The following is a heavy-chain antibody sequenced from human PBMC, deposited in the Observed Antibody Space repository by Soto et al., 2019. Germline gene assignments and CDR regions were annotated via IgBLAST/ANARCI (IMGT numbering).Heavy chain of an antibody. CDR1: GGSIGSYY. J-gene: IGHJ5*02. CDR2: MYASGST. CDR3: AREGHDILTGYSPFYWFDP. Sequence: PSETLSLTCAVSGGSIGSYYRSWIRQPAGKGLEWIGRMYASGSTHYNPSLRSRVTMSLDTSKNHFSLRLSSVTAADTAVYYCAREGHDILTGYSPFYWFDPWGQGTLVTVSS. V-gene: IGHV4-4*07. D-gene: IGHD3-9*01.